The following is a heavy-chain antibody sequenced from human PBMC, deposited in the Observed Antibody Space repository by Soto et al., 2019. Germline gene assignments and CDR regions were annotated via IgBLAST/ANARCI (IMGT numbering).Heavy chain of an antibody. Sequence: GGSLRLSCAASGFTFSSYAMSWVRQAPGKGLEWVSAISGSGGSTYYADSVKGRFTISRDNSKNTLYLQMNSLRAEDTAVYYCAKDYLMKSRFIAVAGGYYFDYWGQGTLVTVSS. CDR2: ISGSGGST. CDR1: GFTFSSYA. V-gene: IGHV3-23*01. CDR3: AKDYLMKSRFIAVAGGYYFDY. D-gene: IGHD6-19*01. J-gene: IGHJ4*02.